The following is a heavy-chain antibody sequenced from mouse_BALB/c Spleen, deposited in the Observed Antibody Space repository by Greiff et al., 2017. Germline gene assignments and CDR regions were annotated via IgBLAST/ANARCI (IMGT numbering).Heavy chain of an antibody. CDR3: ARSRDCDDGYDWFAY. CDR1: GYSFTSYY. CDR2: IDPFNGGT. J-gene: IGHJ3*01. Sequence: VQLQQSGPELMKPGASVKISCKASGYSFTSYYMHWVKQSHGKSLEWIGYIDPFNGGTSYNQKFKGKATLTVDKSSSTAYMHLSSLTSEDSAVYYCARSRDCDDGYDWFAYWGQGTLVTVSA. D-gene: IGHD2-3*01. V-gene: IGHV1S135*01.